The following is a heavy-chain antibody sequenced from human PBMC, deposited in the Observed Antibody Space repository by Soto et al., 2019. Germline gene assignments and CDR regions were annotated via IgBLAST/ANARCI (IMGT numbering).Heavy chain of an antibody. CDR3: ARYNWNFHFDY. D-gene: IGHD1-7*01. V-gene: IGHV3-48*03. Sequence: ESGGGLVQPGGSLPLSCAASGFTFSSHEMVWVRQAPGKGLEWVSYISSSGTTKHYADSVKGRFTISRDNAKNSLYLQMNSLRAEDTAVYFCARYNWNFHFDYWGQGTLVTVSS. CDR2: ISSSGTTK. J-gene: IGHJ4*02. CDR1: GFTFSSHE.